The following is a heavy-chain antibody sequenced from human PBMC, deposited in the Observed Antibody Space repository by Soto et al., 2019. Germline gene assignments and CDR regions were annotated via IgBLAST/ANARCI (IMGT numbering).Heavy chain of an antibody. J-gene: IGHJ3*01. Sequence: QVRLVESGGDVVQPGTSLRLSCAASGFTFSDYVIHWVRQAAGKGLEWVASMTYDGATEYYADSVKGRFTMSRDKSKRALALQMNSLRPDDTAVYYCARVRLSIAVNDALDVWGQGTTVTVSS. CDR1: GFTFSDYV. CDR2: MTYDGATE. CDR3: ARVRLSIAVNDALDV. D-gene: IGHD3-3*02. V-gene: IGHV3-30*14.